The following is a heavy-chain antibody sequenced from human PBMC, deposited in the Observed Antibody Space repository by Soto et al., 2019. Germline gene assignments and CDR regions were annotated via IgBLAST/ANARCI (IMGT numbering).Heavy chain of an antibody. V-gene: IGHV1-3*01. CDR1: GYTFTSYA. Sequence: VKVSCQASGYTFTSYAMHWVRQAPGQRLEWMGWINAGNGNTKYSQKFQGRVTITRDTSASTAYMELSSLRSEDTAVYYCARKRNYDFWSGYYDYWGQGTLVTVSS. CDR3: ARKRNYDFWSGYYDY. J-gene: IGHJ4*02. D-gene: IGHD3-3*01. CDR2: INAGNGNT.